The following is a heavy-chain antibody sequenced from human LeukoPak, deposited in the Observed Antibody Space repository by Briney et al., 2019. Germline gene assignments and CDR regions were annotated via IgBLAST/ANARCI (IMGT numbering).Heavy chain of an antibody. Sequence: QSGGSLRLSCVASGFTFSSYAMSWVRQAPGKGLEWVSAISGSGGSTYYADSVKGRFTISRDNSKNTLYLQMNSLRAEDTAVYYCAKALPSVLDYRFDYWGQGTLVTVSS. D-gene: IGHD4-11*01. V-gene: IGHV3-23*01. CDR1: GFTFSSYA. J-gene: IGHJ4*02. CDR3: AKALPSVLDYRFDY. CDR2: ISGSGGST.